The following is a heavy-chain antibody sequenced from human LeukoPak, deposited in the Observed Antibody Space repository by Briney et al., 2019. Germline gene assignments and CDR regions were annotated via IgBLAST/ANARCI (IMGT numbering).Heavy chain of an antibody. J-gene: IGHJ5*02. V-gene: IGHV5-51*01. CDR2: IYPGDSDT. CDR1: GYSFTSYW. CDR3: ARRLGYSSSWYSPNWFDP. Sequence: HGESLKISCKGSGYSFTSYWIGWVRQVPGKGLEWMGIIYPGDSDTRYSPSFQGQVTISADKSISTACLQWSSLKASDTAMYYCARRLGYSSSWYSPNWFDPWGQGTLVTVSS. D-gene: IGHD6-13*01.